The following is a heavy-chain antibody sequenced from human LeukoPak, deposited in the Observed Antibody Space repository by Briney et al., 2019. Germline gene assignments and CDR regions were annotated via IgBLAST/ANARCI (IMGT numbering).Heavy chain of an antibody. CDR2: VNHSGST. J-gene: IGHJ5*02. Sequence: PSETLSLTCAVYGGSFSGYYWSWIRQPPGKGLEWIGEVNHSGSTNYNPSLKSRVTISVDTSKNQFSLKLSSVTAADTAVYYCARSQSARRNWFDPWGQGTLVTVSS. CDR1: GGSFSGYY. CDR3: ARSQSARRNWFDP. V-gene: IGHV4-34*01.